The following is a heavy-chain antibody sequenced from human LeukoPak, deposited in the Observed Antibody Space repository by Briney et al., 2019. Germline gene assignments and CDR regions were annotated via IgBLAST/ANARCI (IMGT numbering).Heavy chain of an antibody. V-gene: IGHV3-23*01. CDR1: AFRFSSFA. Sequence: GGSLRLSCAASAFRFSSFAMTWVRQAPGKGLEWVSGIHGNGETTYYADSVKGRFTISRDNSRELLYLQMNSLRVEDTAVYYCAKDPNGDYVGAFDSWGQGTMVTVTS. CDR2: IHGNGETT. D-gene: IGHD4-17*01. CDR3: AKDPNGDYVGAFDS. J-gene: IGHJ3*02.